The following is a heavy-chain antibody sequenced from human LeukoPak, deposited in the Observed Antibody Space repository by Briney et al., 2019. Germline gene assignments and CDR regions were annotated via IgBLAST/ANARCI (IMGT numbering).Heavy chain of an antibody. CDR3: AKRGAPCSGGSCYSPY. CDR1: GFTFSSYG. D-gene: IGHD2-15*01. Sequence: GGSLRLSCAASGFTFSSYGMSWVRQAPGKGLEWVSAISGSGGSTYYADSVKGRFTISRDNSKNTPYLQMNSLRAEHTAVYYCAKRGAPCSGGSCYSPYWGQGTLVTVSS. V-gene: IGHV3-23*01. J-gene: IGHJ4*02. CDR2: ISGSGGST.